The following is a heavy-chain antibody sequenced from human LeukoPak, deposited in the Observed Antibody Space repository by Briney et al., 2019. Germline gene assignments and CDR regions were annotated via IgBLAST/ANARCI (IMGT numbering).Heavy chain of an antibody. D-gene: IGHD3-3*01. CDR1: GFTFNTHG. Sequence: PGGSLRLSCAASGFTFNTHGMHWVRQAPGKGLEWVAAIWFDGSVKHYSDAVKGRFTISRDNSLNTLYLQMNSLRVEDTAIYYCAKDTAVQFLEPAFWSQGTLVTVSS. V-gene: IGHV3-33*06. CDR3: AKDTAVQFLEPAF. CDR2: IWFDGSVK. J-gene: IGHJ4*02.